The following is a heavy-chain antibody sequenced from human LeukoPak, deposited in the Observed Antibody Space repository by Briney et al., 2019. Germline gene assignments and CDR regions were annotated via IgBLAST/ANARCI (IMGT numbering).Heavy chain of an antibody. V-gene: IGHV5-51*01. CDR2: IYPGNSDT. CDR3: ARHVGPTGYYYYMDV. Sequence: GESLKISCKGSGYSFTSYWIGWVRQMPGKGLEWMGIIYPGNSDTRYSPSFQGQVTISADKSISTAYLQWSSLEASDTAMYYCARHVGPTGYYYYMDVWGKGTTVTVSS. J-gene: IGHJ6*03. CDR1: GYSFTSYW. D-gene: IGHD4-17*01.